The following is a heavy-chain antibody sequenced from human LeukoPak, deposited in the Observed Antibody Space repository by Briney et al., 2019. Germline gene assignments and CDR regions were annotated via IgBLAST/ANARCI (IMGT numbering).Heavy chain of an antibody. V-gene: IGHV3-23*01. J-gene: IGHJ1*01. Sequence: PGGSLRLSCAASGFTFSSYAMSWVRQAPGKGLEWVSAISGSGGSTYYADSVKGRFTISRDNAKNTLYLQMNSLRAEDTAVYYCAKDPDGYSGSLSSFSARWGQGTLVTVSS. CDR3: AKDPDGYSGSLSSFSAR. CDR2: ISGSGGST. D-gene: IGHD1-26*01. CDR1: GFTFSSYA.